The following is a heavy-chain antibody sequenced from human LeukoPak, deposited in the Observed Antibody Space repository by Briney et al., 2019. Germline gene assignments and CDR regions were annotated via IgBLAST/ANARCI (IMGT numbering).Heavy chain of an antibody. CDR2: INPNSGGT. Sequence: GASVKVSCRASGYTFTDYYIHWVRQAPGQGLEWMGWINPNSGGTTSAQQFQGRVTMTRDTSITTAYMELSRLGSDDTAVYYCARDLGAYTYAYDYWGQGTLVTVSS. J-gene: IGHJ4*02. CDR3: ARDLGAYTYAYDY. CDR1: GYTFTDYY. D-gene: IGHD5-18*01. V-gene: IGHV1-2*02.